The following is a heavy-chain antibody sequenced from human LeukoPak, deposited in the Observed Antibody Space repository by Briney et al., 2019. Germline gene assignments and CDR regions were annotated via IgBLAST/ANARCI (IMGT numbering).Heavy chain of an antibody. CDR1: GGSISSYY. J-gene: IGHJ4*02. D-gene: IGHD1-1*01. CDR3: ARHQGNWNVLYYFDY. CDR2: IYYSGST. V-gene: IGHV4-59*01. Sequence: SETLSLTCSVSGGSISSYYWSWIRQPPGKGLEWIGYIYYSGSTNYNPSLKSRVTISVDTSKNQFSLKLSSVTAADTAVYYCARHQGNWNVLYYFDYWGQGTLVTVSS.